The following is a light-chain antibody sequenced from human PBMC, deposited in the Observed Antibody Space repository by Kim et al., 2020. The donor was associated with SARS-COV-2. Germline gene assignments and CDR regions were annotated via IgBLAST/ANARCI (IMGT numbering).Light chain of an antibody. CDR2: GKY. J-gene: IGLJ3*02. CDR1: SLRNYY. Sequence: SSELTQDPAVSVALGQTVRLTCQGDSLRNYYATWYQQRPGQAPTLVLYGKYDRPSGIPDRFSGSASGNTASLTITGAQAEDEADYYCSSRDSTGDHVVFGGGTQLTV. V-gene: IGLV3-19*01. CDR3: SSRDSTGDHVV.